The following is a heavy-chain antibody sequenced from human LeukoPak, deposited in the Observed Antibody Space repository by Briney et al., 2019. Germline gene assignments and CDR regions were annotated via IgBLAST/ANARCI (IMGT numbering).Heavy chain of an antibody. D-gene: IGHD3-22*01. J-gene: IGHJ4*02. CDR1: GGSLSGYY. Sequence: SETLSLTCAVYGGSLSGYYWSWIRQPPGKGLEWIGEINHSGSTNYNPSLKNRVTISVDTSKNQFSLKLSSVTAADTAVYYCARGSYYDSSGYFEKIDYWGQGTLVTVSS. V-gene: IGHV4-34*01. CDR2: INHSGST. CDR3: ARGSYYDSSGYFEKIDY.